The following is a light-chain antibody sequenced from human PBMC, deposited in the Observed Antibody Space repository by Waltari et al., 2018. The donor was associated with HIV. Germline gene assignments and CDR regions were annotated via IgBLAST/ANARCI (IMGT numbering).Light chain of an antibody. V-gene: IGKV3-11*01. CDR3: QQRSNWRRSGLT. CDR1: QSASDY. Sequence: EVVLTQSPPTLSLSPGERATLSCRASQSASDYLAWYQQKPGQAPRLLIYDASNRATGIPARFSGSGSETDFTLTISSLEPEDFAVYYCQQRSNWRRSGLTFGGGTKVEIK. CDR2: DAS. J-gene: IGKJ4*01.